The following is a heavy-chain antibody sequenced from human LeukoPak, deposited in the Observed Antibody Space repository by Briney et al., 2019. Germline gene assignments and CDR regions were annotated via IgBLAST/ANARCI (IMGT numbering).Heavy chain of an antibody. CDR1: GYTFTGYY. V-gene: IGHV1-2*02. CDR3: ARPYARGYHRAFDI. D-gene: IGHD5-18*01. CDR2: INPNSGGT. Sequence: ASVKVSCKASGYTFTGYYMHWVRQAPGQGLEWMGWINPNSGGTNYAQTFQGRVTMTRDTSISTAYMELSRLRSDDTAVYYCARPYARGYHRAFDIWGQGTMVTVSS. J-gene: IGHJ3*02.